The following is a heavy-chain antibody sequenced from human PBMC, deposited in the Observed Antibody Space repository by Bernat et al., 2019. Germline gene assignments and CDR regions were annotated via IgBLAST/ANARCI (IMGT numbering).Heavy chain of an antibody. J-gene: IGHJ6*02. V-gene: IGHV3-33*01. CDR3: ARVSLYGAPASAMDV. CDR1: KFTFSSYG. D-gene: IGHD4-17*01. CDR2: IWHDGSNE. Sequence: QVQLVESGGGVVQPGRSLRLSCEASKFTFSSYGMHWVRQAPGKGLEWVAVIWHDGSNENYADSVKGRFTISRDNSKKTLYLQVNSLRAEDTAVYYCARVSLYGAPASAMDVWGQGTTVTVSS.